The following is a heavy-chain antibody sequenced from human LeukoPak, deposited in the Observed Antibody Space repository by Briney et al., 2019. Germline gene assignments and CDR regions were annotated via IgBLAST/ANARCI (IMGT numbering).Heavy chain of an antibody. D-gene: IGHD2-8*01. V-gene: IGHV1-69*01. CDR3: ARNADCTNGVCYTFDY. CDR1: GGTFSSYA. J-gene: IGHJ4*02. CDR2: IIPIFGTA. Sequence: GASVKVSCKASGGTFSSYAISWVRQAPGQGLEWMGGIIPIFGTANNAQKFQGRVTITADESTSTAYMELSSLRSEDTAVYYCARNADCTNGVCYTFDYWGQGTLVTVSS.